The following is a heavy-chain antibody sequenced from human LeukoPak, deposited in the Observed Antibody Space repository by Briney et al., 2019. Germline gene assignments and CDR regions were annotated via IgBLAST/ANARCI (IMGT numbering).Heavy chain of an antibody. V-gene: IGHV3-30-3*01. CDR3: ARDGAIQLWPNFDY. J-gene: IGHJ4*02. D-gene: IGHD5-18*01. CDR2: ISYDGSNK. CDR1: GFTFSSYA. Sequence: GGSLRLSCAASGFTFSSYAMHWVRQAPGKGLEWVAVISYDGSNKYYADSVEGRFTISRDHSKNTLYLQMNSLRAEDTAVYYCARDGAIQLWPNFDYWGQGTLVTVSS.